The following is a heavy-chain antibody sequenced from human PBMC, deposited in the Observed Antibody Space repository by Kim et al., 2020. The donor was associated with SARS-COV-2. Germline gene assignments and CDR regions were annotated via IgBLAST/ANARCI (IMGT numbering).Heavy chain of an antibody. D-gene: IGHD6-19*01. J-gene: IGHJ4*02. CDR3: ARSEGRGSWHQFDY. CDR1: SDSISSYY. Sequence: SETLSLTCSVSSDSISSYYCSWIRQLPGKGLEWLGYIYYSVSTDYNPSLKSRVTISWDTSKNQFSLDLTSVTNADTAVYYCARSEGRGSWHQFDYWGQGILVTVSS. CDR2: IYYSVST. V-gene: IGHV4-59*01.